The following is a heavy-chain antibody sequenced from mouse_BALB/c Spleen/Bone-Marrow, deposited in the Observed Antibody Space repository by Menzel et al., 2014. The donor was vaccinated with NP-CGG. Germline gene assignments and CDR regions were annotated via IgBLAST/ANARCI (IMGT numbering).Heavy chain of an antibody. D-gene: IGHD2-3*01. V-gene: IGHV1-54*01. J-gene: IGHJ2*01. CDR1: GYAFSDYL. CDR2: INPGSGST. CDR3: ARYDGYLDY. Sequence: LVESGAELVRPWTSVKVSYKASGYAFSDYLMEWLKQRPGQGLEWIGVINPGSGSTNQNEKFKDKATLTADTSSNTAYMELSSLTSDDSAVYFCARYDGYLDYWGQGTTLTVSS.